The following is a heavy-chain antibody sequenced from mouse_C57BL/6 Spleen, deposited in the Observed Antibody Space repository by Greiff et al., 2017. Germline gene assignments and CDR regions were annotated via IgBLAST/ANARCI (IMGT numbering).Heavy chain of an antibody. CDR1: GYTFTSYW. V-gene: IGHV1-64*01. J-gene: IGHJ3*01. CDR3: APWDYDYDDDGFAY. D-gene: IGHD2-4*01. CDR2: IHPNSGST. Sequence: QVQLQQPGAELVKPGASVKLSCKASGYTFTSYWMHWVKQRPGQGLEWIGMIHPNSGSTNYNEKFKSKATLTVDKSSSTAYMQLSSLTSEDSAVYYCAPWDYDYDDDGFAYWGQETLVTVSA.